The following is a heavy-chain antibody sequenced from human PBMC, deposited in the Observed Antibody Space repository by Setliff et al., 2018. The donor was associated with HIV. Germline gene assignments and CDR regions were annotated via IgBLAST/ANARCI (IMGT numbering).Heavy chain of an antibody. CDR2: VYYSGTT. V-gene: IGHV4-39*01. Sequence: SETLSLTCSVSGASFSNSNYYWGWVRQPPGKGLEWIGSVYYSGTTYYSPSLKSRVTIYEDTSKNQFSLRLSSVTGADTAFYFCARAYNGLCYNRWFDPWGQGTPVTVSS. CDR1: GASFSNSNYY. D-gene: IGHD2-8*01. J-gene: IGHJ5*02. CDR3: ARAYNGLCYNRWFDP.